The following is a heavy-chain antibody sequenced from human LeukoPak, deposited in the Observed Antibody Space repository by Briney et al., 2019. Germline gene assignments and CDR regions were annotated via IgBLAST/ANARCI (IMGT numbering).Heavy chain of an antibody. Sequence: SETLSLTCTVSGGSISSGDYYWSWIRQPPGKGLEWIGYIYYSGSTYYNPSLKSRVTISVDTSKNQFSLKLSSVTAADTAVYYCARLSYDYGDSDDYWGQGTLVTVSS. CDR1: GGSISSGDYY. V-gene: IGHV4-30-4*01. J-gene: IGHJ4*02. CDR3: ARLSYDYGDSDDY. CDR2: IYYSGST. D-gene: IGHD4-17*01.